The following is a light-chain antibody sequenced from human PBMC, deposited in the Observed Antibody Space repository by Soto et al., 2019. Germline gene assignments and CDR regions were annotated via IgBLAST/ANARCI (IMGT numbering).Light chain of an antibody. CDR1: QSVSSN. V-gene: IGKV3-15*01. CDR3: QQYNNWPFT. Sequence: EIVLTQSPGTLSLSPGERATLSCRASQSVSSNLAWYQQKPGQAPRLLIYGASTRATSIPASFIGNGSGTEFTLTASSLQPEDFAVYYCQQYNNWPFTFGPGTKVDIK. J-gene: IGKJ3*01. CDR2: GAS.